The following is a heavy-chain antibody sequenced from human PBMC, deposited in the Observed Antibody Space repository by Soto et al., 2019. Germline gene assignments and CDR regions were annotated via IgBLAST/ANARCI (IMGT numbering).Heavy chain of an antibody. V-gene: IGHV3-23*01. Sequence: EVQLLESGGTLVQPGGSLRLSCAASGFTFSSYAMTWVRQAPGKGLEWVSAISSRVGSTYYTDSVKGRFTISRDNSKNTLYLQMNSRRAEAPAVYYCETGFSVYDFNWFDPWGQGTLVTVSS. J-gene: IGHJ5*02. D-gene: IGHD5-12*01. CDR3: ETGFSVYDFNWFDP. CDR2: ISSRVGST. CDR1: GFTFSSYA.